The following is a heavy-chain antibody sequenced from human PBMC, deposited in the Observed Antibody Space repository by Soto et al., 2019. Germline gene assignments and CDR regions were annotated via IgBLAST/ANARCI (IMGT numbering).Heavy chain of an antibody. J-gene: IGHJ3*02. CDR3: ARTRSSGYYPNDAADI. CDR1: GGTFSNYA. Sequence: QVQLVQSGAEVKKPGSSVKVSCKASGGTFSNYAITWVRQAPGQGPEWMGGIMPVFGTSNYGQKFQGRVTITADKSTTTAYMELSSLGSADTAVFFCARTRSSGYYPNDAADIWGQRPMVIVSS. V-gene: IGHV1-69*06. D-gene: IGHD3-22*01. CDR2: IMPVFGTS.